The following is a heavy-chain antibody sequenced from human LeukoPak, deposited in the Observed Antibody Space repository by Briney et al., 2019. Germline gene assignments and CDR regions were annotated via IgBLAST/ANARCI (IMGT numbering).Heavy chain of an antibody. J-gene: IGHJ4*02. V-gene: IGHV3-21*01. CDR1: GFTFSSYS. CDR2: ISSSSSYI. D-gene: IGHD6-13*01. Sequence: GGSLRLSCAASGFTFSSYSMNWVRQAPGKGLELVSSISSSSSYIYYADSVKGRFTISRDNAKNSLYLQMNSLRAEDTAVYYCARDVVAAAGYYFDYWGQGTLVTVSS. CDR3: ARDVVAAAGYYFDY.